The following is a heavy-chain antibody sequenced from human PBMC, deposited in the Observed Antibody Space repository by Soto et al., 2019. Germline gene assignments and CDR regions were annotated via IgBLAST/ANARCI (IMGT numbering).Heavy chain of an antibody. CDR3: ARTHSGSYYSVFNY. V-gene: IGHV4-38-2*01. J-gene: IGHJ4*02. D-gene: IGHD1-26*01. CDR1: DFSISSGYY. Sequence: SETLSLTCVGSDFSISSGYYWGWIRQSPGKGLEWIASIYRSGTTSYNPSLKSRVTISVDPSKNQFSLMLTAVTAADTAVYYCARTHSGSYYSVFNYWGRGSLVTVSS. CDR2: IYRSGTT.